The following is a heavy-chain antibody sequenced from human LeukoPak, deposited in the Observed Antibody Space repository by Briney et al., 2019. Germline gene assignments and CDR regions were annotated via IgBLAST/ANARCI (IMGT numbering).Heavy chain of an antibody. J-gene: IGHJ5*02. Sequence: ASVKVSCKASGYTFTNYYIHWVRQAPGQGLEWMGWINTNTGNPTYAQGFTGRFVFSLDTSVSTAYLQISSLKAEDTAVYYCARDPSRFDPWGQGTLVTVSS. CDR1: GYTFTNYY. CDR2: INTNTGNP. V-gene: IGHV7-4-1*02. CDR3: ARDPSRFDP.